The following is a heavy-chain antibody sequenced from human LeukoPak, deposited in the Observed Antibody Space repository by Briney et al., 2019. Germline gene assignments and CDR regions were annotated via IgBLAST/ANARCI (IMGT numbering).Heavy chain of an antibody. V-gene: IGHV4-39*07. Sequence: SETLSLTCSVSGGSISSYYWGWIRQPPGKGLEWIGAIYYSGSTYYNPSLKSRVTISVDTSKNQFSLKLNSVTAADTAVYYCARDGSGNSNYFDFWGQGTLVTVSS. D-gene: IGHD3-10*01. CDR1: GGSISSYY. CDR3: ARDGSGNSNYFDF. CDR2: IYYSGST. J-gene: IGHJ4*02.